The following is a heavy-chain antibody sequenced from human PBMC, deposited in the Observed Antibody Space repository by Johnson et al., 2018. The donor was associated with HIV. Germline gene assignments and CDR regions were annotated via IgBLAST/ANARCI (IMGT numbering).Heavy chain of an antibody. CDR2: ISWNSGSI. CDR1: GFTFDDYA. Sequence: VQLVESGGGLVQPGGSLRLSCAASGFTFDDYAMHWVRQAPGKGLEWVSSISWNSGSIGYADSVKGRFTISRDNAKNSLYLQMNSLRAEDTAVYYCASKAAGTMHAFDIWGQGTMVTVSS. CDR3: ASKAAGTMHAFDI. V-gene: IGHV3-9*01. D-gene: IGHD6-13*01. J-gene: IGHJ3*02.